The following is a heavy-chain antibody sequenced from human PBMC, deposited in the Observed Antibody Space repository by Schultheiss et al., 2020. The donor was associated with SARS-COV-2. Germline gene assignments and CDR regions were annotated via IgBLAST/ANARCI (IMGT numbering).Heavy chain of an antibody. V-gene: IGHV3-33*01. Sequence: GASLKISCAASGFTFSSYGMHWVRQAPGKGLEWVAVIWYDGSNKYYADSVKSRFTISRDNSKNTLYLQMNSLRAEDTAVYYCARDRVSQYYYGMDVWGQGTTVTVSS. CDR2: IWYDGSNK. CDR3: ARDRVSQYYYGMDV. J-gene: IGHJ6*02. CDR1: GFTFSSYG. D-gene: IGHD3-22*01.